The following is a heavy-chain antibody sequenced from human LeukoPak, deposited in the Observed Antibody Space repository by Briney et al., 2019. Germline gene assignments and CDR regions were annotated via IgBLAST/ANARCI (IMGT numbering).Heavy chain of an antibody. V-gene: IGHV5-51*01. D-gene: IGHD2-15*01. CDR2: IYPDDSDT. J-gene: IGHJ4*02. Sequence: GESLKISCKGSGYSFTRYYIGWVRQMPGKGLEWMGIIYPDDSDTKYSPSFQGQVTISADKSISTAYLQWSSLKASDTAMYYCARSGRLGYCSGGSCFRWDYWGQGTLVTVSS. CDR1: GYSFTRYY. CDR3: ARSGRLGYCSGGSCFRWDY.